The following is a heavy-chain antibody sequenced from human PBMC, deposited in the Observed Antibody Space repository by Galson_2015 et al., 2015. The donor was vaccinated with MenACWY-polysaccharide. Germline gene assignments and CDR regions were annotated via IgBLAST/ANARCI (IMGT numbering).Heavy chain of an antibody. J-gene: IGHJ6*03. Sequence: SLRLSCAASGFIFNKYWMTWVRQGPGKGLEWVANIKEDGSGEYYVDSVKGRFTISRDNAKSLLYLQMNSLRAEDTGVYYCARREYCSSVSCPYYYYYMDVWGKGTPVTVSS. CDR1: GFIFNKYW. CDR3: ARREYCSSVSCPYYYYYMDV. V-gene: IGHV3-7*01. D-gene: IGHD2-2*01. CDR2: IKEDGSGE.